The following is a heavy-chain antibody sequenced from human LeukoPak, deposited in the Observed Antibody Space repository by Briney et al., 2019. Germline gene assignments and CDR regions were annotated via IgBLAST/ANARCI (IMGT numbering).Heavy chain of an antibody. D-gene: IGHD1-26*01. Sequence: GGSLRLSCAASGFTFSRYWMHWVRQAPGKGLVWVSRINSDGSSTNYADSVKGRFIISRDNAKNTLYLQMDSLRAEDTAVYYCASDLKWELLQPFDYWGQGTLVTVSS. CDR3: ASDLKWELLQPFDY. CDR2: INSDGSST. V-gene: IGHV3-74*01. CDR1: GFTFSRYW. J-gene: IGHJ4*02.